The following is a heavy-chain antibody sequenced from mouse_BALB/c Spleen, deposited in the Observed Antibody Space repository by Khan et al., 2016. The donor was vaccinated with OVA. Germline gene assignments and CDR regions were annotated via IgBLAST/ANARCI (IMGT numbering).Heavy chain of an antibody. Sequence: EVELVESGAGLVKPGGSLKLSCAASGFTFSNYAMSWVRQSPEKSLEWVASISSGDSTYYPDSVKGRFTISTDNARNILYLQMSSLRSEDTAMYYCARDYWFAYWGQGTLVTVSA. V-gene: IGHV5-6-5*01. CDR1: GFTFSNYA. CDR2: ISSGDST. J-gene: IGHJ3*01. CDR3: ARDYWFAY.